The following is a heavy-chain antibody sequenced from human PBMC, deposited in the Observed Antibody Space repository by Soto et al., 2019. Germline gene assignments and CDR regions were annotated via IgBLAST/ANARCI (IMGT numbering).Heavy chain of an antibody. CDR3: ARDRGRDTAMVMGYYGMDV. Sequence: GSLRLSCAASGFTVSSNYMSWVRQAPGKGLEWVSVIYSGGSTYYADSVKGRFTISRDNSKNTLYLQMNSLRAEDTAVYYCARDRGRDTAMVMGYYGMDVWGQGTTVTVSS. J-gene: IGHJ6*02. V-gene: IGHV3-53*01. CDR2: IYSGGST. D-gene: IGHD5-18*01. CDR1: GFTVSSNY.